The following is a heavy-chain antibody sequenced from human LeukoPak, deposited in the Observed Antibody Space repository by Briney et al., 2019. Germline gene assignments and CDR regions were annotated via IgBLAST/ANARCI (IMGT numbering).Heavy chain of an antibody. CDR3: AREGVIAVAGLDY. J-gene: IGHJ4*02. D-gene: IGHD6-19*01. CDR1: GFTFSSYS. V-gene: IGHV3-21*01. Sequence: PGGSLRLSCAASGFTFSSYSMNWVRQAPGKGLEWVSSISSSSYIYYADSVKGRFTISRDNAKNSLYLKMNSLRAEDTAVYYCAREGVIAVAGLDYWGQGTLVTVSS. CDR2: ISSSSYI.